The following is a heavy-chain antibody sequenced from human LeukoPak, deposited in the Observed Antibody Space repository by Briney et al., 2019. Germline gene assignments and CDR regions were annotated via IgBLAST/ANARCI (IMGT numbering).Heavy chain of an antibody. D-gene: IGHD1-7*01. CDR1: GGTFSSYA. CDR3: AKLGVPWFDP. CDR2: IIPIFGTA. V-gene: IGHV1-69*05. J-gene: IGHJ5*02. Sequence: GASVKVSCKASGGTFSSYAISWVRQAPGQGLEWMGGIIPIFGTANYAQKFQGRVTITTDESTSTAYMELSSLRSEDTAVYYCAKLGVPWFDPWGQGTLVTVSS.